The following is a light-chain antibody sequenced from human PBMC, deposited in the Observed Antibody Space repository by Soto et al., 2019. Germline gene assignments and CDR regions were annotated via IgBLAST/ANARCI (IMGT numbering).Light chain of an antibody. CDR1: QSVSSY. V-gene: IGKV3-11*01. Sequence: EIVLTQSPATPSLSPGERATLSCRTSQSVSSYFAWYQQKPGRAPRLLIYDASNRATGIPARFIGSGSGTDFTLTISSLEPEDFAVYYCQQRSNWPITFGQGTRLEIK. CDR3: QQRSNWPIT. CDR2: DAS. J-gene: IGKJ5*01.